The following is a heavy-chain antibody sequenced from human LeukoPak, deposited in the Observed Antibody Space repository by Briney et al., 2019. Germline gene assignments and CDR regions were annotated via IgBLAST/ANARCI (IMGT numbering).Heavy chain of an antibody. J-gene: IGHJ4*02. V-gene: IGHV4-59*01. Sequence: SETLSLTCTVSGGFISSYYWSWIRQPPGKGLEWIGYIYYSGSTSYNPSLKSRVTISVDTSKNQFSLKLSSVTAADTAVYYCARHQGWLQWEYWGQGTLVTVSS. CDR3: ARHQGWLQWEY. CDR2: IYYSGST. D-gene: IGHD5-24*01. CDR1: GGFISSYY.